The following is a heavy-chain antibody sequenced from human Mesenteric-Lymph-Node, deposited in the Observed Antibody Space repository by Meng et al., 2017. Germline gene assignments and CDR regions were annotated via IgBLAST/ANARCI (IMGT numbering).Heavy chain of an antibody. CDR2: ISGSGGST. CDR1: GFTFSSYA. CDR3: ARALAEGYFDWLLYPQRDDY. J-gene: IGHJ4*02. Sequence: GGSLRLSCAASGFTFSSYARSWVRQAPGKGLEWVAAISGSGGSTYYADSVTGRFTISRDNSKNTLYLQMNSLRAEDTAVYYCARALAEGYFDWLLYPQRDDYWGQGTLVTVSS. D-gene: IGHD3-9*01. V-gene: IGHV3-23*01.